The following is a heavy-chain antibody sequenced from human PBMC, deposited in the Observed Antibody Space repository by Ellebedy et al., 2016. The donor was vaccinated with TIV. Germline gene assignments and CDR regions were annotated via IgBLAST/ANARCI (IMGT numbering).Heavy chain of an antibody. J-gene: IGHJ4*02. V-gene: IGHV1-69*13. D-gene: IGHD3-10*01. Sequence: ASVKVSCKASGATFSGSAISWVRQAPGLGLEWIGGIIAIFGTTKYAQKFQGRVTITADQLTTTSYMELSDLRFEDTAIYYCATYGSGTYASFDYWGQGTLVTVSS. CDR3: ATYGSGTYASFDY. CDR1: GATFSGSA. CDR2: IIAIFGTT.